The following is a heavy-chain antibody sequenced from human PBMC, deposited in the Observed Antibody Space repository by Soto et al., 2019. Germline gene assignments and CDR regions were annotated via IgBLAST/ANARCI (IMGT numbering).Heavy chain of an antibody. D-gene: IGHD6-13*01. Sequence: SVKVSCKASGGTFSSYTISWVRQAPGQGLEWMGRIIPILGIANYAQKFQGRVTITADKSTSTAYMELSGLRSEDTAVYYCEGGVVQQLDQGGDYWGQGTLVTVSS. CDR3: EGGVVQQLDQGGDY. CDR1: GGTFSSYT. V-gene: IGHV1-69*02. J-gene: IGHJ4*02. CDR2: IIPILGIA.